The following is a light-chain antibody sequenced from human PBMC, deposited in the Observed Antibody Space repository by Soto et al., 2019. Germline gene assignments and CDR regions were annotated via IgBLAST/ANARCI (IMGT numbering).Light chain of an antibody. Sequence: DIQMTQSPSSLSASVGDRVTITCQASQDITNYLNWYQQKSGKAPKLLIYDASNLETGVPSRFSGSGSGTDFTFTISSLQPEDIATYYCQHYDNFPSTFGGGTKVEIK. J-gene: IGKJ4*01. CDR2: DAS. V-gene: IGKV1-33*01. CDR3: QHYDNFPST. CDR1: QDITNY.